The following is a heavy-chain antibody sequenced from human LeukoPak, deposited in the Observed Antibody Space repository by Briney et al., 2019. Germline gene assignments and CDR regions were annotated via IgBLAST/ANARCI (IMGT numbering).Heavy chain of an antibody. Sequence: EASVKVSCKASGYTFTSYYMHWVRQAPGQGLEWMGIINPSGGSTSYAQKFQGRVTMTRDMSTSTVYMELSSLRSEDTAVYYCARDQAVGPQRPYFDYWGQGTLVTVSS. V-gene: IGHV1-46*01. J-gene: IGHJ4*02. CDR2: INPSGGST. D-gene: IGHD6-19*01. CDR3: ARDQAVGPQRPYFDY. CDR1: GYTFTSYY.